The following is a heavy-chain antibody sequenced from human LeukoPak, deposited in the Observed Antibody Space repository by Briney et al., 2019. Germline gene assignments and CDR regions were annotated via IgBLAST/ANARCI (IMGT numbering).Heavy chain of an antibody. CDR2: IYDSGST. Sequence: TSETLSLTCTVSGGSISSYYWSWIRQPPGKGLEWIGYIYDSGSTNYNPSLKSRVTISVDTSKNQFSLKLSSVTAADTAVYYCARSPYYDILTGYFAPQYAFDIWGQGTMVTVSS. V-gene: IGHV4-59*01. CDR1: GGSISSYY. D-gene: IGHD3-9*01. J-gene: IGHJ3*02. CDR3: ARSPYYDILTGYFAPQYAFDI.